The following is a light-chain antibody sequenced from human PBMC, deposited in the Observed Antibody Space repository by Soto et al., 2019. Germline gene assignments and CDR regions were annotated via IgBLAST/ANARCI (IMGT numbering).Light chain of an antibody. CDR3: VSFAGATYV. Sequence: QSVLTQPPSAAGSPGQSVTIACTGTSSDGGGYIFVSWYQQHPVTVPILIIYDPNKRPSRVPDRFSGSKYGTTASLPLSGLQAEDEGDYYCVSFAGATYVFGPGTKGTVL. CDR1: SSDGGGYIF. J-gene: IGLJ1*01. V-gene: IGLV2-8*01. CDR2: DPN.